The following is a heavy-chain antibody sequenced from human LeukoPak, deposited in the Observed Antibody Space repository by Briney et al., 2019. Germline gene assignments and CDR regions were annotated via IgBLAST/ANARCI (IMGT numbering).Heavy chain of an antibody. CDR1: GGSFSSTSYY. Sequence: SETLSLTCTVSGGSFSSTSYYWGWIRQPPGKGLEWIANIYHTGSTYYNPSLKSRVTISVDTSANQFSLKLNSVTAADMAVYYCARPIRSRDNNWFDPWGQGTLVTVSS. CDR3: ARPIRSRDNNWFDP. J-gene: IGHJ5*02. CDR2: IYHTGST. V-gene: IGHV4-39*01. D-gene: IGHD3-10*01.